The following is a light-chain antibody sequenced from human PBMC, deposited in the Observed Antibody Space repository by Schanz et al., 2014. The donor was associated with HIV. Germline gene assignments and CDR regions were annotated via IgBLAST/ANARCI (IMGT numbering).Light chain of an antibody. V-gene: IGKV4-1*01. J-gene: IGKJ1*01. CDR3: QQYNNWWT. CDR2: WAS. CDR1: QSLFHSSNNKNY. Sequence: DIVMTQSPDSLAVSLGERATFNCKSSQSLFHSSNNKNYLAWYQQRPGQSPKLLIYWASTRESGVPDRFSGSGSGTDFTLTISSLQAEDVAVYYCQQYNNWWTFGQGTKVEIK.